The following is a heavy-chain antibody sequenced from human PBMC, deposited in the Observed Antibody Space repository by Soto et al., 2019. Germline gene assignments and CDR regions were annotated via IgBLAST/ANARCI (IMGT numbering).Heavy chain of an antibody. D-gene: IGHD6-19*01. CDR3: ARDPVGQWLVHSP. CDR2: IYSGGST. J-gene: IGHJ4*02. Sequence: EVQLVESGGGLVQPGGSLRLSCAASGFTVSSNYMSWVRQAPGKGLEWVSVIYSGGSTYYADSVKGRFTISRHNSKNTLYLQMNSLRAEDTAVYYCARDPVGQWLVHSPWGQGTLVTVSS. V-gene: IGHV3-53*04. CDR1: GFTVSSNY.